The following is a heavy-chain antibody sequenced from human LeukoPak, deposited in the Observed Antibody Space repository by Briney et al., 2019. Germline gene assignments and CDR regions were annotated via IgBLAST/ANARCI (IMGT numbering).Heavy chain of an antibody. CDR1: GGSISSGSYY. CDR2: IYTSGST. J-gene: IGHJ5*02. Sequence: SETLSLTCTVSGGSISSGSYYWSWIREPAGKGLEWIGRIYTSGSTNYNPSLKSRVAISVDTSKNQFSLKLSSVTAADTAVYYCARGYCSGGSCYVYNWFDPWGQGTLVTVFS. CDR3: ARGYCSGGSCYVYNWFDP. V-gene: IGHV4-61*02. D-gene: IGHD2-15*01.